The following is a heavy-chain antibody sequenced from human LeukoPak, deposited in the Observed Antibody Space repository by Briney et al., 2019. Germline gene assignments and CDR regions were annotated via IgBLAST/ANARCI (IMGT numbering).Heavy chain of an antibody. V-gene: IGHV3-74*01. CDR1: GFTFSTYW. Sequence: GGSLRLSCAASGFTFSTYWMHWVRQAPGKGLLWVSRINSDGSSAAYADSVKGRFNISRDNAKNTLYLQMNSLRAEDTAVYYCASHRVVRGVFDPWGQGTLVTVSS. CDR2: INSDGSSA. CDR3: ASHRVVRGVFDP. D-gene: IGHD3-10*01. J-gene: IGHJ5*02.